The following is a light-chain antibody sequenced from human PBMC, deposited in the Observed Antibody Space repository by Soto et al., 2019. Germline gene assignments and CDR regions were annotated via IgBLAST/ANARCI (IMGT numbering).Light chain of an antibody. CDR3: TSYTSSSTLVV. V-gene: IGLV2-14*01. Sequence: QSVLTQPASVSGSPGQSITISCTGTSSDVGGYSYVSWYQPHPGKAPKLMIFDDAYRPSGVYNRFSVSKSGNTASLTISGLQAEDEADYYCTSYTSSSTLVVFGGGTKLTVL. CDR1: SSDVGGYSY. J-gene: IGLJ3*02. CDR2: DDA.